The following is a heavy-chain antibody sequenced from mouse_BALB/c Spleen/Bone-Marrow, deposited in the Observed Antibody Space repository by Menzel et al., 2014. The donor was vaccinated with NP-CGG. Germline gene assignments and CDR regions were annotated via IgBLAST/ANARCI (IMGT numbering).Heavy chain of an antibody. CDR2: IWAGGST. Sequence: VKLMESGPGLVAPSQSLSITCTVSGFSLTSYGVHWVRQPPGKGLEWLGVIWAGGSTNYNSALMPRLSISKDNSKSQVFLKMNSLQTDDTAMYYCARGYYYGSTYYYAMDYWGQGTSVTVSS. D-gene: IGHD1-1*01. J-gene: IGHJ4*01. V-gene: IGHV2-9*02. CDR1: GFSLTSYG. CDR3: ARGYYYGSTYYYAMDY.